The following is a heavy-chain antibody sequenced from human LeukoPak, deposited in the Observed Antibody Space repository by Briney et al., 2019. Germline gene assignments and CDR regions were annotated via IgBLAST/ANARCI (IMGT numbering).Heavy chain of an antibody. CDR1: GYTFTSYY. CDR3: ARDRRDYYDSSGYYDWFDP. D-gene: IGHD3-22*01. Sequence: ASVKVSCKASGYTFTSYYMHWVRQAPGQGLEWMGIINPSGGSTSYAQKFQGRVTMTRDTSTSTVYMELSSPRSEDTAVYYCARDRRDYYDSSGYYDWFDPWGQGTLVTVSS. CDR2: INPSGGST. J-gene: IGHJ5*02. V-gene: IGHV1-46*01.